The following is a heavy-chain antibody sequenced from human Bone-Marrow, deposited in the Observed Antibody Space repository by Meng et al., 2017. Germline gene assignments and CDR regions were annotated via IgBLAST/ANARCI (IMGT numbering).Heavy chain of an antibody. J-gene: IGHJ4*02. Sequence: SSVNVSCKASGGTFSSYAISWVRQAPGQGLEWMGGIIPIFGTANYAQKFQGRVTITTDESTSTAYMELSSLRSEDTAVYYCARDRAVPYGGNPGGFDYWGQGTLVTVSS. CDR3: ARDRAVPYGGNPGGFDY. CDR2: IIPIFGTA. V-gene: IGHV1-69*05. CDR1: GGTFSSYA. D-gene: IGHD4-23*01.